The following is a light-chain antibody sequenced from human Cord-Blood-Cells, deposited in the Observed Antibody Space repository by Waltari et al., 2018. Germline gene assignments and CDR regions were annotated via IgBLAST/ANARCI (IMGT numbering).Light chain of an antibody. CDR2: DAS. Sequence: EIVLTQSPATLSFSPGERATLSCRASQSVSSYLAWYQQKPGQAPRLLIYDASNRATGIPARFSGSGSGTDFTLTISSLEPEDFAVYYCQQRSNWPPITFGQGTRQEIK. CDR1: QSVSSY. CDR3: QQRSNWPPIT. V-gene: IGKV3-11*01. J-gene: IGKJ5*01.